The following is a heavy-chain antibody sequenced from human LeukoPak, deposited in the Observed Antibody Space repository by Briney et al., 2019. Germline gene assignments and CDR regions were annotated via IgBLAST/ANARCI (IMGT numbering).Heavy chain of an antibody. CDR1: GFTFSSYG. J-gene: IGHJ4*02. Sequence: GGSLRLSCAASGFTFSSYGMSWVRQAPGKGLEWVANIKQDGSEKYYVDSVKGRFTISRDNAKNSLYLQMNSLRAEDTAVYYCARDEAAMVREEEYYFDYWGQGTLVTVSS. D-gene: IGHD5-18*01. CDR2: IKQDGSEK. V-gene: IGHV3-7*01. CDR3: ARDEAAMVREEEYYFDY.